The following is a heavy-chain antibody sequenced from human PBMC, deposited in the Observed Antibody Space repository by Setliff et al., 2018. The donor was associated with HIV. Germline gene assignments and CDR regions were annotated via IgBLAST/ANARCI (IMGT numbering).Heavy chain of an antibody. V-gene: IGHV4-39*01. J-gene: IGHJ4*02. D-gene: IGHD3-22*01. CDR3: ARHDSGGYYSLDY. Sequence: SETLSLTCTVSSGSVSRSDYYWGWIRQTPGKGLEWIGSIYWSGLTFYNPSLKSRVTISVDTSKNQFSLRLSSVTASDTAVYYCARHDSGGYYSLDYWGQGTLVTVSS. CDR2: IYWSGLT. CDR1: SGSVSRSDYY.